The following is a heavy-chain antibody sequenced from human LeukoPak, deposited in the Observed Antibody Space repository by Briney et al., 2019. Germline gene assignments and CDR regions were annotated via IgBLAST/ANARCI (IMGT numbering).Heavy chain of an antibody. CDR1: GFTFNKYA. Sequence: GGSLSLSCAASGFTFNKYAMHWVRQAPGKGLEYVSSISSNAGSTSYGDSVKGRFTISRDNSKNTLYLQMGSLRADDTAVYYCARERHSTPTDDALDISGQGTMVTVSS. V-gene: IGHV3-64*02. D-gene: IGHD5-18*01. CDR3: ARERHSTPTDDALDI. CDR2: ISSNAGST. J-gene: IGHJ3*02.